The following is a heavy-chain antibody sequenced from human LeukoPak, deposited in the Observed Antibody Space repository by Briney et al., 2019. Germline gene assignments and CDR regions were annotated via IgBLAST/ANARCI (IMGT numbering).Heavy chain of an antibody. CDR3: AATQKWLAFDY. Sequence: PSETLSLTCAVYGGSFSGYYWSWIRQPPGEGLEWIGNFRYSGNTDYNPSLKSRVTISLDTSKNQFSLKLNSVTAADTAVYYCAATQKWLAFDYWGQGILVTVSS. V-gene: IGHV4-59*01. CDR1: GGSFSGYY. J-gene: IGHJ4*02. D-gene: IGHD6-19*01. CDR2: FRYSGNT.